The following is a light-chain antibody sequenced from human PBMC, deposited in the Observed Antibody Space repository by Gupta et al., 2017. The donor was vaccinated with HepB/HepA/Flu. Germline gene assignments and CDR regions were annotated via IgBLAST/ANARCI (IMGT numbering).Light chain of an antibody. V-gene: IGKV1D-12*01. CDR3: RQESNYPIT. CDR2: GAS. J-gene: IGKJ5*01. Sequence: DIQMTQSTFSVSASVRDRFTITCRARQDISNWLAWYQQKPGKAPKRLIYGASRVDSGVPSRLSGSGSGTDFTLTISSRQPEDFAAYYCRQESNYPITFGQGTXLEIK. CDR1: QDISNW.